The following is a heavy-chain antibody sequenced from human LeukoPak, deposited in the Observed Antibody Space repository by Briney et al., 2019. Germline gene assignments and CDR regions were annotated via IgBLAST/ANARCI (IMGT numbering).Heavy chain of an antibody. V-gene: IGHV3-30*04. CDR2: ISYDGSNK. J-gene: IGHJ4*02. CDR3: ARGLYYFDY. CDR1: GFTFSSYA. Sequence: PGRSLRLSCAASGFTFSSYAMHWVRQAPGKGLEWVAVISYDGSNKYYADSVKGRFTISRDNSKNTPYLQVNSLRAEDTAVYYCARGLYYFDYWGRGTLVTVSS.